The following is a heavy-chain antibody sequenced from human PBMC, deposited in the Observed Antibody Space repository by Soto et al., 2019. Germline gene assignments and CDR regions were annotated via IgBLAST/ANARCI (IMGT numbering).Heavy chain of an antibody. CDR3: ARRGPLSGLAY. D-gene: IGHD1-26*01. V-gene: IGHV3-74*01. J-gene: IGHJ4*02. CDR2: INHDESSS. Sequence: EVQLVESGGGLVQPGGSLRLSCAASGFTFSSYWMHWVRQAPGKGLVWVSRINHDESSSTYVDSVRGRFTISRDNAKNTLYLQMNSQRADDTAVYYCARRGPLSGLAYGGQGTLVPVSS. CDR1: GFTFSSYW.